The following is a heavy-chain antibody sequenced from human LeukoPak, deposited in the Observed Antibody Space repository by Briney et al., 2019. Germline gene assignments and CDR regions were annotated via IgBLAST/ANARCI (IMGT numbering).Heavy chain of an antibody. CDR2: IRSKANSYAT. CDR3: AKTKHRYRGAFDY. V-gene: IGHV3-73*01. J-gene: IGHJ4*02. Sequence: PGGSLRLSCAASGFTFSGSAMHWVRQASGKGLEWVGRIRSKANSYATAYAASVKGRFTISRDDSKNTAYLQMNSLKTEDTAVYYCAKTKHRYRGAFDYWGQGTLVTVSS. D-gene: IGHD1-26*01. CDR1: GFTFSGSA.